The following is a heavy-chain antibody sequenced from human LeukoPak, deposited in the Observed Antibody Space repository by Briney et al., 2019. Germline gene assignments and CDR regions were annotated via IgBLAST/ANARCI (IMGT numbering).Heavy chain of an antibody. CDR1: GYTFDSYG. Sequence: AASVKVSCKASGYTFDSYGISWVRQAPGQGLEIMGWISVYNGYTDTAQRLQGRLTMTTDASTSTAYMELTNLRSDDTAVYYCARRAARPYYFDNWGQGTLVTVSS. V-gene: IGHV1-18*01. D-gene: IGHD6-6*01. CDR3: ARRAARPYYFDN. J-gene: IGHJ4*02. CDR2: ISVYNGYT.